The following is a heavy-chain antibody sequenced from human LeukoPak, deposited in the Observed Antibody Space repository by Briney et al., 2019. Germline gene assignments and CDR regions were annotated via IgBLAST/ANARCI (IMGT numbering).Heavy chain of an antibody. CDR3: VKNDGWFHLAQ. J-gene: IGHJ4*02. CDR1: GFPFSSYG. D-gene: IGHD6-19*01. CDR2: IKNDGSET. Sequence: GGPLTLPCAASGFPFSSYGMHWVRQSTGEALQWVGHIKNDGSETYYLGSLKGRFSISRDNTNNALYLQMNSLRVEDTAVYYCVKNDGWFHLAQWGQGTLVTVSS. V-gene: IGHV3-7*03.